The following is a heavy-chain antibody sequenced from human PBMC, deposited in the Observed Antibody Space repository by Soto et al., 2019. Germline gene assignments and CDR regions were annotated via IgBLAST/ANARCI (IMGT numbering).Heavy chain of an antibody. CDR3: ARDRGCSGGICYRDLGY. V-gene: IGHV3-48*01. CDR1: GFTFSSYS. Sequence: EVQLVESGGGLVQPGGSLRLSCAASGFTFSSYSMSWVRQAPGKGLEWVSYISSISNTIYYADSVKGRITISRDNAKNSLYLQMNSLSAEDTAVYYCARDRGCSGGICYRDLGYWGQGTLVTVSS. D-gene: IGHD2-15*01. J-gene: IGHJ4*02. CDR2: ISSISNTI.